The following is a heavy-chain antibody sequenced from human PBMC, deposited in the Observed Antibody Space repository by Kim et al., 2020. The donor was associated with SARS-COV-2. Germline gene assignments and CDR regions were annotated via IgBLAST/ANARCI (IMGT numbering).Heavy chain of an antibody. V-gene: IGHV1-69*04. CDR2: IIPILGIA. J-gene: IGHJ4*02. Sequence: SVKVSCKASGGTFSSYAISWVRQAPGQGLEWMGRIIPILGIANYAQKFQGRVTITADKSTSTAYMELSSLRSEDTAVYYCARGNVLRYFDWSYYFDYWGQGTLVTVSS. D-gene: IGHD3-9*01. CDR1: GGTFSSYA. CDR3: ARGNVLRYFDWSYYFDY.